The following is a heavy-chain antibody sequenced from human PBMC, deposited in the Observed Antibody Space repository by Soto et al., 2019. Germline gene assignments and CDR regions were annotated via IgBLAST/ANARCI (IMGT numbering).Heavy chain of an antibody. CDR2: IYYSGST. CDR3: ARNPADFWGAYSPPDD. Sequence: SETLSLTCTVSGGSVSSGSYYWSWIRQPPGKGLEWIGYIYYSGSTNYNPSLKSRVTISVDTSKNQFSLKLSSVTAADTAVYYCARNPADFWGAYSPPDDWGQGTLVTVSS. D-gene: IGHD3-3*01. J-gene: IGHJ4*02. V-gene: IGHV4-61*01. CDR1: GGSVSSGSYY.